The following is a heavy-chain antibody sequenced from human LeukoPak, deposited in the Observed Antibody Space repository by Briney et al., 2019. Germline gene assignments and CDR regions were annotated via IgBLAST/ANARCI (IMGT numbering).Heavy chain of an antibody. V-gene: IGHV4-38-2*01. CDR3: ARGNMPMVYAIQPMDV. D-gene: IGHD2-8*01. J-gene: IGHJ6*04. CDR1: GYSISSGYY. CDR2: IYHSGST. Sequence: SETLSLTCAVSGYSISSGYYWGWIRQPPGKGLEWIGSIYHSGSTYYNPSLKSRVTISIDTSKNQFSLKLNSVTAADTAVYYCARGNMPMVYAIQPMDVWGKGTTVTVSS.